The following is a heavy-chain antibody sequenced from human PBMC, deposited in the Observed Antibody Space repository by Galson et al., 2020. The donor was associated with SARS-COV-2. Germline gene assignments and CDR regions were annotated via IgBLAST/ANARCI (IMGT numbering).Heavy chain of an antibody. V-gene: IGHV3-49*04. CDR1: GFTFGDYA. D-gene: IGHD3-3*01. CDR3: TRFYDFWSVCLDY. J-gene: IGHJ4*02. CDR2: IRSKAYGGTT. Sequence: GGSLRLSCTASGFTFGDYAMSWVRQAPGKGLEWVGFIRSKAYGGTTEYAASVKGRFTISRDDSKSISYLQMNSLKTEDTAVYYCTRFYDFWSVCLDYWGQETLVTVAS.